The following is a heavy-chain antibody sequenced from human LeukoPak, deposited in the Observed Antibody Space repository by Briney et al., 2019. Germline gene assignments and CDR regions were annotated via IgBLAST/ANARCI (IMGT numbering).Heavy chain of an antibody. Sequence: KASETLSLTCTVSGGSISSSSYYWGWIRQPPGKGLEWIGSIYYSGSTYYNPSLKSRVTISVDTSKNQFSLKLSSVTAADTAVYYCARRSGSGSQYYFDYWGQGTLVTVSS. J-gene: IGHJ4*02. V-gene: IGHV4-39*01. D-gene: IGHD1-26*01. CDR3: ARRSGSGSQYYFDY. CDR2: IYYSGST. CDR1: GGSISSSSYY.